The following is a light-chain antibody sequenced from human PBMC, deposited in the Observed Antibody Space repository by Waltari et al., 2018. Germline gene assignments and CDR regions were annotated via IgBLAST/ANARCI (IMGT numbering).Light chain of an antibody. Sequence: QSLLTQPPSISGAPGQRVTISCSGGSSNIGRNSVNWYEQVPGTAPKLLIFRSDQRPSVGSDRFSGSKSGTSASLTITGLLSADEADYICAAWDDSLNAWIFGGGTRLTVL. CDR3: AAWDDSLNAWI. V-gene: IGLV1-44*01. CDR2: RSD. CDR1: SSNIGRNS. J-gene: IGLJ3*02.